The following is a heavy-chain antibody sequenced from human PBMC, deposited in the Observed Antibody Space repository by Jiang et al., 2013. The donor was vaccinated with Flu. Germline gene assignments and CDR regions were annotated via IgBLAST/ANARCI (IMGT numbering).Heavy chain of an antibody. CDR2: INAGNGNT. Sequence: AEVKKPGASVKVSCKASGYTFTSYAMHWVRQAPGQRLEWMGWINAGNGNTKYSQKFQGRVTITRDTSASTAYMELSSLRSEDTAVYYCARDAGGTMVRGEDAFDIWGQGTMVTVSS. CDR3: ARDAGGTMVRGEDAFDI. J-gene: IGHJ3*02. D-gene: IGHD3-10*01. CDR1: GYTFTSYA. V-gene: IGHV1-3*01.